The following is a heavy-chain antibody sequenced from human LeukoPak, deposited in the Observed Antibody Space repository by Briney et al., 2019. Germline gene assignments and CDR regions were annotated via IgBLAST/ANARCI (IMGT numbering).Heavy chain of an antibody. V-gene: IGHV3-23*01. Sequence: PGGSLRLSCAASGFTFSTYAMSWVRQAPGKGLEWVSTISGSGGSTYYADSVKGRFTISRDNSRNTLYLQMNSLRAEDTAVYYCAKESYYYDSSGYYYLAFIDYWGQGTLVTVSS. CDR1: GFTFSTYA. J-gene: IGHJ4*02. D-gene: IGHD3-22*01. CDR2: ISGSGGST. CDR3: AKESYYYDSSGYYYLAFIDY.